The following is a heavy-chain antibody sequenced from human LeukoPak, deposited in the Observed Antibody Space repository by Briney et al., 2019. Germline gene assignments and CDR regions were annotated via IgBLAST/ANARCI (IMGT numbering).Heavy chain of an antibody. Sequence: RTGGSLRLSCAASGFTFSSYSMNWVRQAPGKGLEWVSSISSSSSYIYYADSVKGRFTISRDNAKNSLYLQMNSLRAEDTAVYYCARDVRWLQSGQDAFDIWGQGTMVTVSS. D-gene: IGHD5-24*01. J-gene: IGHJ3*02. CDR3: ARDVRWLQSGQDAFDI. V-gene: IGHV3-21*01. CDR1: GFTFSSYS. CDR2: ISSSSSYI.